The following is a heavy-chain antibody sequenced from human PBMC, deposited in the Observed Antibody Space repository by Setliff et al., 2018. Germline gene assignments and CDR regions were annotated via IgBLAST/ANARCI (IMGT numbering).Heavy chain of an antibody. CDR1: GYSFTKYW. J-gene: IGHJ6*03. Sequence: GESLKISCKAAGYSFTKYWIGWVRQMPGKGLEWMGIIDPADSDTTYSPSFQGQVTISADKSLGTAYLQWSSLKASDTAIYYCARRGWGSSSGDCYSPKGCYYYYMDVWGKGTTVTVSS. V-gene: IGHV5-51*01. D-gene: IGHD2-21*02. CDR3: ARRGWGSSSGDCYSPKGCYYYYMDV. CDR2: IDPADSDT.